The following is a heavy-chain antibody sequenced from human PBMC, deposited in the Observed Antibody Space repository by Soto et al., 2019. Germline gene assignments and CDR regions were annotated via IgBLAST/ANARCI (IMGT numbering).Heavy chain of an antibody. Sequence: GESLKISCKGSGYSFTSYWIGWVRQMPGKGLEWMGTIYPGDSDTRYSPSFQGQVTISADKSISTAYLQWSSLKASDTAMYYCARLRGRTVAAAGTTIDYWGQGTLVTVSS. CDR3: ARLRGRTVAAAGTTIDY. D-gene: IGHD6-13*01. J-gene: IGHJ4*02. CDR1: GYSFTSYW. CDR2: IYPGDSDT. V-gene: IGHV5-51*01.